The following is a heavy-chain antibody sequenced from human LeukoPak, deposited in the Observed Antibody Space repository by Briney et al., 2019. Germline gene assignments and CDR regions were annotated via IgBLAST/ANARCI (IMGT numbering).Heavy chain of an antibody. CDR1: GYTLSNYG. CDR2: ISAYNGNT. CDR3: AREIRSSIYYYGMDV. V-gene: IGHV1-18*01. Sequence: ASVKVSCKASGYTLSNYGIRWARQAPGQGLEGMGWISAYNGNTNQAQKLQGRVTMTTDTSTSTAYMELRSLRSDDTAGYYCAREIRSSIYYYGMDVWGQGTTVTVSS. D-gene: IGHD3-16*01. J-gene: IGHJ6*02.